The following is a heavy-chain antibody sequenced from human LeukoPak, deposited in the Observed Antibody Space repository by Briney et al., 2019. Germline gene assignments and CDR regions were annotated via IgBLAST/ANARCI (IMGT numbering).Heavy chain of an antibody. V-gene: IGHV4-30-4*01. CDR1: GGSISSGDYY. J-gene: IGHJ4*02. CDR2: IYYSGST. Sequence: PSETLSLTCTVSGGSISSGDYYWSWIRQPPGKGLEWIGYIYYSGSTYYNPSLKSRVTISVDTSKNQFSLKLSSVTAADTAVYYCARLAPRGAPLSNYRGYWGQGTLVTVSS. CDR3: ARLAPRGAPLSNYRGY. D-gene: IGHD4-11*01.